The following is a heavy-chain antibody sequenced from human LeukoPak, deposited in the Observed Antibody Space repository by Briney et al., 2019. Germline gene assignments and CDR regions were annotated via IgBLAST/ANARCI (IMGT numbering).Heavy chain of an antibody. CDR2: IIHIFGTA. CDR1: GGTFSSYA. D-gene: IGHD1-1*01. Sequence: ASVKVSCKASGGTFSSYAISWVRQAPGQGLEWMGGIIHIFGTANYAQKFQGRVTITADESTSTAYMELSSLRSEDTAVYYCARDHGWNDMLGAANHYGMDVWGKGTTVTVSS. J-gene: IGHJ6*04. V-gene: IGHV1-69*01. CDR3: ARDHGWNDMLGAANHYGMDV.